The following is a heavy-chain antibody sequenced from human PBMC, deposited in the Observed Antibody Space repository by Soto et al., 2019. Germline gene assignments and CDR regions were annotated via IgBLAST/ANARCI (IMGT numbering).Heavy chain of an antibody. D-gene: IGHD2-15*01. V-gene: IGHV1-69*01. Sequence: QVQLVQSGAEVKKPGSSVKVSCKAPGGTFSTYAISWVRQAPGQGLEWMGGVNPIFGTPTYAQKFRGRVTITADESTSIGYMERRSLRSEDTAVYYCARSQGGSSSLDIYYYYYYGMDVWGQGTTVTVSS. CDR1: GGTFSTYA. CDR3: ARSQGGSSSLDIYYYYYYGMDV. CDR2: VNPIFGTP. J-gene: IGHJ6*02.